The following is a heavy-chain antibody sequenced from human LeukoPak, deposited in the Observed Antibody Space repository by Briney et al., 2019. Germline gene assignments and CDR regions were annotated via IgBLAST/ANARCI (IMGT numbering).Heavy chain of an antibody. CDR2: ISSSDIST. D-gene: IGHD1-7*01. V-gene: IGHV3-23*01. Sequence: GGSLRLSCAASGFTFSNFAMSWVRQAPGKGLEWVSAISSSDISTYYADSVKGRFTISRDNAKNSLYLQMNSLRAEDTAIYYCAREDDWNYEDYWGQGTLVTVSS. CDR3: AREDDWNYEDY. CDR1: GFTFSNFA. J-gene: IGHJ4*02.